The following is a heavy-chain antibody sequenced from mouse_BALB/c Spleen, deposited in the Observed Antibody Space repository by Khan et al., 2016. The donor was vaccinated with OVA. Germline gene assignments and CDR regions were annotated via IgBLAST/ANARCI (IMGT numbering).Heavy chain of an antibody. CDR3: AKLRVFYFDF. V-gene: IGHV2-3*01. Sequence: QVQLKQSGPGLVAPSQSLSITCTVSGFSLTSDGVSWVRQPPGKGLEWLGVIWGDGSTNYYSALRSRLSIRKDNSKSQVFLKLNSLQSDDTTTYYCAKLRVFYFDFWGQGTTLTVSS. CDR1: GFSLTSDG. J-gene: IGHJ2*01. CDR2: IWGDGST.